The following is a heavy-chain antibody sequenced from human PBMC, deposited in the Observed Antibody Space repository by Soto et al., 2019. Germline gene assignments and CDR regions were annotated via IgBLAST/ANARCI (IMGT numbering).Heavy chain of an antibody. CDR3: GTVPSP. J-gene: IGHJ5*02. Sequence: QLQLQESGSGRVNSSQTLSLTCADSGGSINSGGYSWHWIGQPPGKGLEWSGYIDHSGSTYDNPPLKSRGTISVDRTKNQFSLKLSSVTAADTTVYYCGTVPSPWGQGTLVSVSS. CDR1: GGSINSGGYS. V-gene: IGHV4-30-2*01. CDR2: IDHSGST.